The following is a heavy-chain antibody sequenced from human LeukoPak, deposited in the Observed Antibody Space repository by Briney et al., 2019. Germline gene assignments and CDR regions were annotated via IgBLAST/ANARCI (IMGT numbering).Heavy chain of an antibody. CDR3: ARGIKPSSGWYRPDYYYYYYMDV. Sequence: SETLSLTCTVSGGSISSSSYYWGWIRQPPGKGLEWIGSIYYSGSTYYNPSLKSRVTISVDTSKNQFSPKLSSVTAADTAVYYCARGIKPSSGWYRPDYYYYYYMDVWGKGTTVTISS. J-gene: IGHJ6*03. D-gene: IGHD6-19*01. CDR1: GGSISSSSYY. CDR2: IYYSGST. V-gene: IGHV4-39*07.